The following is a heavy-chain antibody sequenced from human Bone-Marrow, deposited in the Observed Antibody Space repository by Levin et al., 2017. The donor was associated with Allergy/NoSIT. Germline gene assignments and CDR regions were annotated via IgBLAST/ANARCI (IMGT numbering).Heavy chain of an antibody. D-gene: IGHD2-2*01. CDR1: GGTFRNHA. V-gene: IGHV1-69*13. J-gene: IGHJ4*02. CDR3: TRVPLPAALLAYFDF. CDR2: IIPIFGTT. Sequence: RASVKVSCKSSGGTFRNHAINWVRQAPGQGLEWMGSIIPIFGTTRYAQRFQGRLTIIADDFSSTAYMELSSLRSDDTAVYYCTRVPLPAALLAYFDFWGQGTLVTVSS.